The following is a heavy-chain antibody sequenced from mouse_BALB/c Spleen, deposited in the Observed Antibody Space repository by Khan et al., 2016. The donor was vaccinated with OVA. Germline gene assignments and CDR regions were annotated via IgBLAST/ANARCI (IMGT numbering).Heavy chain of an antibody. CDR2: INYSGST. CDR1: GYSITSDYA. Sequence: EVQLVESRPGLVNPSQSLSLTCTVTGYSITSDYAWNWIRQFPGNKLEWMGYINYSGSTNYNPALKSRISITRDTSKNQFFRQLNSVTTEDTATYYCARDGSRYNYAMDYWGQGTSVTVSS. D-gene: IGHD2-3*01. J-gene: IGHJ4*01. CDR3: ARDGSRYNYAMDY. V-gene: IGHV3-2*02.